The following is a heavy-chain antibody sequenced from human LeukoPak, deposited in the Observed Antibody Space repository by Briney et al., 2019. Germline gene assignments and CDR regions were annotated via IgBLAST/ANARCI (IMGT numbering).Heavy chain of an antibody. CDR2: MSPHSGTT. V-gene: IGHV1-8*01. CDR1: GYTFTSYD. J-gene: IGHJ4*02. CDR3: ARAEASRTSGKILGY. Sequence: ASVKVSCKASGYTFTSYDINWVRQATGQGPEWMGWMSPHSGTTAYAAKSQGRLTTTRTHSISTAYMELRSLTSEDTAVYYCARAEASRTSGKILGYWGQGTLVTVSS.